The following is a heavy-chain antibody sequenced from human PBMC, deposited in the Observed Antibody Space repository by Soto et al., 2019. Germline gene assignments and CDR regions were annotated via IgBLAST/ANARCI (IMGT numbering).Heavy chain of an antibody. CDR3: AGDKGTIFGVVTPGPMDV. CDR1: GYTFTSYG. V-gene: IGHV1-18*01. Sequence: QVQLVQSGAEVKKPGASVKVSCQASGYTFTSYGISWVRQAPGQGLEWMGWTSAYNGNTNYAQKLQGRVTMTTDTSTSTAYVELRSLRSDDTAVYYCAGDKGTIFGVVTPGPMDVWGQGTTVTVSS. D-gene: IGHD3-3*01. J-gene: IGHJ6*02. CDR2: TSAYNGNT.